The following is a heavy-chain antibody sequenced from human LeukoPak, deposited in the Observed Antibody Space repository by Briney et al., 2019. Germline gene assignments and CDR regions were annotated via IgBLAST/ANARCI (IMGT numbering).Heavy chain of an antibody. D-gene: IGHD3-10*01. CDR2: IWYDGSNK. V-gene: IGHV3-33*08. CDR3: ARDANENHYYGSGSWFDY. Sequence: GGSLRLSCVASGFTFSSYSMNWVRQAPGKGLEWVAVIWYDGSNKYYADSVKGRFTISRDNSKNTLYLQMNSLRAEDTAVYYCARDANENHYYGSGSWFDYWGQGTLVTVSS. CDR1: GFTFSSYS. J-gene: IGHJ4*02.